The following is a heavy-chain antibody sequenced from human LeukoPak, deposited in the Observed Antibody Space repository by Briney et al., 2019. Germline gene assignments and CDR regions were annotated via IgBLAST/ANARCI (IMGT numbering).Heavy chain of an antibody. V-gene: IGHV3-74*01. CDR3: ARGGIVGATRAFDI. Sequence: GRSLRLSCAASGFTFSSYWMHWVRQAPGKGLVWFSRINSDGSSTSYADSVKGRFTISRDNAKNTLYLQMNSLRAEDTAVYYCARGGIVGATRAFDIWGQGTMVTVSS. CDR2: INSDGSST. CDR1: GFTFSSYW. J-gene: IGHJ3*02. D-gene: IGHD1-26*01.